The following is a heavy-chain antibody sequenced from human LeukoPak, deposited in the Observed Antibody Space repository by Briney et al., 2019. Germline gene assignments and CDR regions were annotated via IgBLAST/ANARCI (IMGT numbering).Heavy chain of an antibody. CDR3: AKDPNYDFWSGYSPSFDY. D-gene: IGHD3-3*01. J-gene: IGHJ4*02. V-gene: IGHV3-23*01. CDR1: GLSFSSYA. CDR2: ISGSGGGT. Sequence: GGSLRLSCTASGLSFSSYAMSWVRQAPGKGLERVSAISGSGGGTYDEASVEGRFHISKDNSKNTLYLQMNSLRAEDTAVYYCAKDPNYDFWSGYSPSFDYWGQGTLVTVSS.